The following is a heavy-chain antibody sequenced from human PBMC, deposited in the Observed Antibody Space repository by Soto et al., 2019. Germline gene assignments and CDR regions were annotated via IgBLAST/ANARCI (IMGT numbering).Heavy chain of an antibody. J-gene: IGHJ4*02. Sequence: QLQLQESGPGLVKPSETLSLTCTVSGGSISSSSYYWGWIRQPPGKGLEWIGSIYYSGSTYYNPSLKSRVTISVDTSKNQFSLKLSSVTAADTAVYYCATNGGHYDYIWWSYLPFDYWGQGTLVTVSS. V-gene: IGHV4-39*01. D-gene: IGHD3-16*01. CDR1: GGSISSSSYY. CDR2: IYYSGST. CDR3: ATNGGHYDYIWWSYLPFDY.